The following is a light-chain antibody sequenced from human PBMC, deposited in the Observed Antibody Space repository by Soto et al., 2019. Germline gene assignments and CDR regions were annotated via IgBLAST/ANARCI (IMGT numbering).Light chain of an antibody. CDR3: QQYDNWPLT. Sequence: EIVMTQSPATLPVSPGERATLSCRASQSVSSNLAWYQQKPGQAPRFLIYGASTRATGIPARFSGSGSGTEFTLNISSLQSEDFAVYYCQQYDNWPLTFGGGTKVDIK. CDR2: GAS. V-gene: IGKV3-15*01. J-gene: IGKJ4*01. CDR1: QSVSSN.